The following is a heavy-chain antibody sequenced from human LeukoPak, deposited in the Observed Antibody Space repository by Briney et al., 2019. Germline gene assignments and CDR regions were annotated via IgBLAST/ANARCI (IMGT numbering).Heavy chain of an antibody. CDR2: ISSSSETI. D-gene: IGHD5-12*01. CDR3: AREYSGYDNFDY. CDR1: GFTFRSYS. Sequence: GGSLRLSCAASGFTFRSYSLNWVRQAPGKGLEWVSYISSSSETIYYADSVKGRFTISRDNAKNSLYLQMNSLRAGDTAVYYCAREYSGYDNFDYWGQGTLVTVSS. V-gene: IGHV3-48*04. J-gene: IGHJ4*02.